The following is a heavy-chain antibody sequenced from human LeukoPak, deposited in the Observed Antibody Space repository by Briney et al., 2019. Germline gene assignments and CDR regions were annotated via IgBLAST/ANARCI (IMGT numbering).Heavy chain of an antibody. D-gene: IGHD3-10*01. V-gene: IGHV3-7*01. Sequence: GGSLRLSCAASGFIFGAYWMTWDRQAPGKGLEWVANIKQDGSEKYYMDSVKGRFTISRDNAKKSLFLQMNSLTAEDTALYYCVRSLEKFGTRDYWGQGTLVTVSS. CDR1: GFIFGAYW. CDR3: VRSLEKFGTRDY. J-gene: IGHJ4*02. CDR2: IKQDGSEK.